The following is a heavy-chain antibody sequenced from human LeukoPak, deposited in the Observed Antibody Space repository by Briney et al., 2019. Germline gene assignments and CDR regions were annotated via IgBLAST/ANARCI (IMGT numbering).Heavy chain of an antibody. D-gene: IGHD1-26*01. CDR3: TTWVGAHFDF. CDR2: IYSGGSR. CDR1: GFSVSTNY. V-gene: IGHV3-53*01. J-gene: IGHJ4*02. Sequence: GGSLRLSCAASGFSVSTNYMSWVRQAPGKGLEWVSLIYSGGSRHYADSVMGRFTISRDNSKNTLYLQINSLRAEDTAVYFCTTWVGAHFDFWGQGTLVTVSP.